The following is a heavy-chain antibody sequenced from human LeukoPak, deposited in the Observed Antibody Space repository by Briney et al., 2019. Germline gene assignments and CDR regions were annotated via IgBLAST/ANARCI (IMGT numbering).Heavy chain of an antibody. CDR3: GKDIRYYDTTGGNDY. J-gene: IGHJ4*02. V-gene: IGHV3-9*01. CDR2: ISWSSGSI. CDR1: GFTFDDYA. Sequence: GGSLRLSCAASGFTFDDYAMHWVRQAPGKGLEWVSGISWSSGSIDYADSVKGRFTISRDNAKESLYLQMNSLRAEDTALYYCGKDIRYYDTTGGNDYWGQGTLVTVSS. D-gene: IGHD3-22*01.